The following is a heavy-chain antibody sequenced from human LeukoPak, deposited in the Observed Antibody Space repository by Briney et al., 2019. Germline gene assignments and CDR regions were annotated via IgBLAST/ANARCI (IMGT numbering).Heavy chain of an antibody. CDR3: AREVVGIAVAGTIRWFDP. Sequence: GASLRLSCAASGFTFSSYAMSWVRQAPGKGLEWVSAISGSGGGTTYADSVKAQFTISRDNSKNTLYLQMNSLRAEDTAVYYCAREVVGIAVAGTIRWFDPWGQGTLVTVSS. J-gene: IGHJ5*02. V-gene: IGHV3-23*01. CDR1: GFTFSSYA. D-gene: IGHD6-19*01. CDR2: ISGSGGGT.